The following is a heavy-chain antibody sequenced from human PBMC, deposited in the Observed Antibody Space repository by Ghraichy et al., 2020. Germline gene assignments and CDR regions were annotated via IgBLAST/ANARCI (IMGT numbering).Heavy chain of an antibody. CDR1: GYTFTGYY. CDR3: ARSSRRGQWLVPEIYYFDY. CDR2: INPNSGGT. J-gene: IGHJ4*02. V-gene: IGHV1-2*02. D-gene: IGHD6-19*01. Sequence: ASVKVSCKASGYTFTGYYMHWVRQAPGQGLEWMGWINPNSGGTNYAQKFQGRVTMTRDTSISTAYMELSRLRSDDTAVYYCARSSRRGQWLVPEIYYFDYWGQGTLVTVSS.